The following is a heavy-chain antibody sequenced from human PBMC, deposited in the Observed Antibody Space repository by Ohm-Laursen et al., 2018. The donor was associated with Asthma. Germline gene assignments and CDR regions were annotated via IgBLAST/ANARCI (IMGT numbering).Heavy chain of an antibody. CDR1: GLTVSSNY. CDR3: TTDRIPATVTTFTRRYYYYGMDV. Sequence: SLRLSCAASGLTVSSNYMSWVRQAPGKGLEWVSVIYSGGSTYYADSVKGRFTISRDNSKNTLYLQMNSLKTEDTAVYYCTTDRIPATVTTFTRRYYYYGMDVWGQGTTVTVSS. J-gene: IGHJ6*02. D-gene: IGHD4-17*01. V-gene: IGHV3-53*01. CDR2: IYSGGST.